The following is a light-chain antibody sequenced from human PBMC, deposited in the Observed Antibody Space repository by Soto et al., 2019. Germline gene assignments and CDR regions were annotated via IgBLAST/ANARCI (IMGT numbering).Light chain of an antibody. Sequence: AIQMTQSPSSLSASVGDRVTITCRASQGIRNDLGWYQQKPGKAPKVLIYAVSSLQSGVPSRVSGSGSGTDFTLTISSLQPEDFATYYCLQDYNYPRTFGQGTKVEIK. CDR2: AVS. CDR3: LQDYNYPRT. J-gene: IGKJ1*01. V-gene: IGKV1-6*01. CDR1: QGIRND.